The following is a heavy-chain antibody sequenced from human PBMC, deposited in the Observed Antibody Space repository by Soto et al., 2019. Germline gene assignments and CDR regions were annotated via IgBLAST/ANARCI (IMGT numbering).Heavy chain of an antibody. CDR1: GLTVSTTY. CDR3: ASQGGSGTYYKGDWYFDL. D-gene: IGHD3-10*01. CDR2: IYSSGTT. Sequence: GGSLRLSCVASGLTVSTTYMSWVRQAPGTGLEWVSIIYSSGTTFYADSVKGRFTISRDTSKNSLYLQMNNLRAEDTAVYFCASQGGSGTYYKGDWYFDLWGRGTLVTVSS. V-gene: IGHV3-53*01. J-gene: IGHJ2*01.